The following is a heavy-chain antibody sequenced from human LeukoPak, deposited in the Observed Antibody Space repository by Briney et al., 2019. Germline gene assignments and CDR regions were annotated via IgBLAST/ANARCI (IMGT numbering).Heavy chain of an antibody. CDR2: IYYSGST. Sequence: PSETLSLTCTVSGGSISSYYWSWIRQPPGKGLEWIGYIYYSGSTNYNPSLKSRATISVDTSKNQFSLKLSSVTAADTAVYYCARGTQWLVLPSDYWGQGTLVTVSS. D-gene: IGHD6-19*01. J-gene: IGHJ4*02. V-gene: IGHV4-59*01. CDR3: ARGTQWLVLPSDY. CDR1: GGSISSYY.